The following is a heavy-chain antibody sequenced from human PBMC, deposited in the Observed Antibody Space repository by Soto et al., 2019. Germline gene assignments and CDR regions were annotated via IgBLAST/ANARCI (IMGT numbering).Heavy chain of an antibody. J-gene: IGHJ4*02. D-gene: IGHD3-22*01. CDR1: GYTFTGYY. V-gene: IGHV1-2*04. CDR3: ATVRTYYYDSSGYDY. Sequence: ASVKVSCKASGYTFTGYYMHWVRQAPGQGLEWMGWINPNSGGTNYAQKFQGWVTMTRDTSISTAYMELSRLRSDDTAVYYCATVRTYYYDSSGYDYWGQGTLVTVSS. CDR2: INPNSGGT.